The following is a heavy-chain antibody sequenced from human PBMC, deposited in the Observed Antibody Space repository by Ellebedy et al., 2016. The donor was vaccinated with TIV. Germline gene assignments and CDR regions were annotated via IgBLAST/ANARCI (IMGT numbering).Heavy chain of an antibody. D-gene: IGHD3-10*01. Sequence: MPSETLSLTCTVSGGSISRGALYWTWIRQKPGTGLEWMGNIYYSGSTYYKPSLKSRVTISLDTSKNQFSLRLSSVTAADTAVYYCARDEGGSGSLSYWGQGTLVTVSS. CDR2: IYYSGST. V-gene: IGHV4-31*03. CDR1: GGSISRGALY. CDR3: ARDEGGSGSLSY. J-gene: IGHJ4*02.